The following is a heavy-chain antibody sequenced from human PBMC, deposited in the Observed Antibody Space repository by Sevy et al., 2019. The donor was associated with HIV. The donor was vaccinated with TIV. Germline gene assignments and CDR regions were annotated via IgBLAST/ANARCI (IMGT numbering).Heavy chain of an antibody. D-gene: IGHD6-19*01. V-gene: IGHV3-43*01. Sequence: GGSLRLSCVASGFTFDDYTMHWVRQAPGKGLEWVSLITWDGGSTYYADSVKGRFTISRDNSKNSLYLQMNSLRTEDTALYYCAKAVGGGWSLFDYRGQGTLVTVSS. CDR3: AKAVGGGWSLFDY. CDR2: ITWDGGST. J-gene: IGHJ4*02. CDR1: GFTFDDYT.